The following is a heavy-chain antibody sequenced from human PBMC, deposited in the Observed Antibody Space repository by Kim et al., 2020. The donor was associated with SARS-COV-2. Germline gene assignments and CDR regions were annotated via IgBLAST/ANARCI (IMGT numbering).Heavy chain of an antibody. CDR3: ARPSSTSCPCYYMDV. Sequence: GGSLRLSCAASGFTFSTYWMYWVRQAPGKGRVWVSRINSDWIRTNYADSVKGRFTISIDNAKNTLYRQMNSLRAEDTAVYYCARPSSTSCPCYYMDVWGKGTTFTV. CDR1: GFTFSTYW. CDR2: INSDWIRT. V-gene: IGHV3-74*01. J-gene: IGHJ6*03. D-gene: IGHD2-2*01.